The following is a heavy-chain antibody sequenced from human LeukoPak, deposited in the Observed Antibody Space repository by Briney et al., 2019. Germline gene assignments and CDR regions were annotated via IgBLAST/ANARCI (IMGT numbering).Heavy chain of an antibody. Sequence: ASVKVSCKASGYTFTGYYMNWVRQAPGQGLEWMGWINPNSGGTNYAQKFQGRVTMTRDTSISTAYMELSRLRSDDTAVYYCARDPPGSSSWWGQGTLVTVSS. CDR1: GYTFTGYY. CDR3: ARDPPGSSSW. V-gene: IGHV1-2*02. D-gene: IGHD6-13*01. J-gene: IGHJ4*02. CDR2: INPNSGGT.